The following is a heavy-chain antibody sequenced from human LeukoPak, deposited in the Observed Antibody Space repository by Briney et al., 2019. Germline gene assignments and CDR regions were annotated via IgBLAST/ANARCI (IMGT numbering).Heavy chain of an antibody. CDR1: GYIFTNYY. CDR3: AREDCSSTSCYNGMDV. D-gene: IGHD2-2*02. CDR2: IIPILGIA. Sequence: ASVKVSCKASGYIFTNYYMHWVRQAPGQGLEWMGRIIPILGIANYAQKFQGRVTITADKSTSTAYMELSSLRSEDTAVYYCAREDCSSTSCYNGMDVWGQGTTVTVSS. V-gene: IGHV1-69*04. J-gene: IGHJ6*02.